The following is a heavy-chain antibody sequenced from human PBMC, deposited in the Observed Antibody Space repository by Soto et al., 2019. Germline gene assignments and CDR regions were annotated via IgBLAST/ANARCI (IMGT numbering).Heavy chain of an antibody. D-gene: IGHD2-2*01. CDR1: GFTFSDYY. V-gene: IGHV3-11*05. J-gene: IGHJ5*02. Sequence: GGSLRLSCAASGFTFSDYYMSWIRQAPGKGLEWVSYISSSSSYTNYADSVKGRFTISRDNAKNSLYLQMNSLRAEDTAVYYCARDQRVPAAKENWFDPWGQGTLVTVSS. CDR2: ISSSSSYT. CDR3: ARDQRVPAAKENWFDP.